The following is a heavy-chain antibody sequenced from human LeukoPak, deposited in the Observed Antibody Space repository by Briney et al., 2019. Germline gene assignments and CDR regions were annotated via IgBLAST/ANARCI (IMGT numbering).Heavy chain of an antibody. D-gene: IGHD6-13*01. J-gene: IGHJ3*02. CDR1: GGTFSSYA. Sequence: SVKVSCKASGGTFSSYAISWVRQAPGQGLEWMGGIIPIFGTANYAQKFQGRVTITADESTSTAYMELSSLRSEDTAVYYCAAQAAAGAWDAFDIWGQGTMVTVSS. V-gene: IGHV1-69*13. CDR3: AAQAAAGAWDAFDI. CDR2: IIPIFGTA.